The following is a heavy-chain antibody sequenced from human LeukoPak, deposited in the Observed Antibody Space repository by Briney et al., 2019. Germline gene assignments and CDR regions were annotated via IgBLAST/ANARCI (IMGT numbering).Heavy chain of an antibody. CDR2: IRAYNGNT. Sequence: ASVKVSCKASGYTFTSYGISWVRQAPGQGLEWMGWIRAYNGNTNYAQKVQGRVTMTTDTSTSTAYMELRSLRSDGTAVFYCARDSSEDFYDSSGYYSFDFWGQGTLVTVSS. V-gene: IGHV1-18*01. J-gene: IGHJ4*02. CDR1: GYTFTSYG. D-gene: IGHD3-22*01. CDR3: ARDSSEDFYDSSGYYSFDF.